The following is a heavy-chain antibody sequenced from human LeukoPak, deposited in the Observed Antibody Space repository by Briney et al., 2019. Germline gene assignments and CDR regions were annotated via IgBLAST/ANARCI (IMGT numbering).Heavy chain of an antibody. V-gene: IGHV3-23*01. CDR3: TVQRGGDGYNTFDY. Sequence: QAGGSLRLSCAASGFTFSSYDMSWVRQAPGKGLEWVSALSGSGDDTYYADSVKGRFTISRDKSKNTLYLQMNSLRAEDTAVYYCTVQRGGDGYNTFDYWGQGTLVTVSS. D-gene: IGHD5-24*01. CDR1: GFTFSSYD. CDR2: LSGSGDDT. J-gene: IGHJ4*02.